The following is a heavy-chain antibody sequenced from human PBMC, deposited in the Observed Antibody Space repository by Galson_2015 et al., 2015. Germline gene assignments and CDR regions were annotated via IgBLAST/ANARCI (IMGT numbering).Heavy chain of an antibody. Sequence: SLRLSCAASDFTVSPTYTSWVRQAPGKGLEWVSSLRTGGAASYAVSVRGRFSISRDTSDNTLHLQMTSLRAEDTALYYCASSVYGVLHRGAYDIWGRGIVVTVSS. D-gene: IGHD4-17*01. CDR1: DFTVSPTY. CDR3: ASSVYGVLHRGAYDI. V-gene: IGHV3-53*01. J-gene: IGHJ3*02. CDR2: LRTGGAA.